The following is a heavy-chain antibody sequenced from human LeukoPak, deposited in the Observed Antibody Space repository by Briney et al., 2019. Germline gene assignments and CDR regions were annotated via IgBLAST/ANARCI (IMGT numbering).Heavy chain of an antibody. Sequence: ASVKVSCKASGYTFTSYAMHWVRQAPGQRLEWMGWINAGNGNTKYSQKFQSRVTITRDTSASTAYMELSSLRSEDTAVYYCARVERGDCSGGSCYRFDYWGQGTLVTVSS. CDR1: GYTFTSYA. J-gene: IGHJ4*02. V-gene: IGHV1-3*01. CDR3: ARVERGDCSGGSCYRFDY. CDR2: INAGNGNT. D-gene: IGHD2-15*01.